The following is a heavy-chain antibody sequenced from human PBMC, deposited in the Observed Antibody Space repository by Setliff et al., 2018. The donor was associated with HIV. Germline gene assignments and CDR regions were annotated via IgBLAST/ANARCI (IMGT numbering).Heavy chain of an antibody. V-gene: IGHV4-34*01. Sequence: PSETLSLTCAVYGGSFNANYWTWIRQPPGEGLEWIGEIHHTGRTNYNPSLKSRVTISADTSKKHFSLKLTPVTAADTAMYYCARADIYSYVDFWGQGTLVTVSS. CDR3: ARADIYSYVDF. J-gene: IGHJ4*02. CDR2: IHHTGRT. D-gene: IGHD1-26*01. CDR1: GGSFNANY.